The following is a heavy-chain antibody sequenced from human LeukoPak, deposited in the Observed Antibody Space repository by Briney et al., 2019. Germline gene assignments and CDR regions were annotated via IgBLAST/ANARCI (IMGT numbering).Heavy chain of an antibody. Sequence: GGSLRLSCVASGFTFSSYAMSWVRQAPGKGLEWVSAISGSGDSTYYADSVKGRFTISRDNSKNTLYLQMNSLRAEDTAVYYCAKFYYDSSGYLTDYWGRGTLVTVSS. D-gene: IGHD3-22*01. V-gene: IGHV3-23*01. J-gene: IGHJ4*02. CDR1: GFTFSSYA. CDR2: ISGSGDST. CDR3: AKFYYDSSGYLTDY.